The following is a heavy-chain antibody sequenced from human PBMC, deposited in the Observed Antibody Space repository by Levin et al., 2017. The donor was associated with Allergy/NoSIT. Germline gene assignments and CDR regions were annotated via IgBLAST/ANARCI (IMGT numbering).Heavy chain of an antibody. Sequence: GGSLRLSCAASGFSFRSFGMHWVRQAPGKGLEWVAVISFDGGDKYYADSVKGRFTISRDNSKNTLSLQMNSLRAEDTAVYFCAKDIVCGTSSWSLDYWGQGTLVTVSS. V-gene: IGHV3-30*18. CDR3: AKDIVCGTSSWSLDY. D-gene: IGHD6-13*01. CDR2: ISFDGGDK. CDR1: GFSFRSFG. J-gene: IGHJ4*02.